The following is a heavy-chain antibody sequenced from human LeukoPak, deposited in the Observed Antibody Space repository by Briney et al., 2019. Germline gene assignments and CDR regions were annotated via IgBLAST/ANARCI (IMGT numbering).Heavy chain of an antibody. CDR2: ISPSGGST. J-gene: IGHJ3*02. D-gene: IGHD3-22*01. CDR1: GYTFTSYY. CDR3: ARGRHYYDSSDYYYEGDAFDI. Sequence: ASVKVSCKASGYTFTSYYMHWVRQAPGQGLEWMGIISPSGGSTSYAQKFQGRVTMTRDTSTSTVYMELSSLRSEDTAVYYCARGRHYYDSSDYYYEGDAFDIWGQGTMVTVSS. V-gene: IGHV1-46*01.